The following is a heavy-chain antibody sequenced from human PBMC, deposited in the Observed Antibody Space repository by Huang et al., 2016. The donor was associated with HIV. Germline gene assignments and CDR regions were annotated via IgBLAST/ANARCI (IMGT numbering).Heavy chain of an antibody. CDR1: GFTFSSYG. J-gene: IGHJ3*02. D-gene: IGHD3-10*01. Sequence: QVQLVESGGGVVQPGGSLRLSGAAAGFTFSSYGMHWVRQAPGKGLEWVAFIRYDGINKYYADSVRGRFTISRDNSKNTLYLQMNSLRAEDTAVYYCAKGSMANAFDIWGQGTMVTVSS. V-gene: IGHV3-30*02. CDR2: IRYDGINK. CDR3: AKGSMANAFDI.